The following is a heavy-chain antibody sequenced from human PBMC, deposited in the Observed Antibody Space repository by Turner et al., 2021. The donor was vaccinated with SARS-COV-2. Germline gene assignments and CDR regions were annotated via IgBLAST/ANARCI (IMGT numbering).Heavy chain of an antibody. V-gene: IGHV1-2*02. Sequence: VQLVQSATEVQKPGSSVNVSCKASGSTFAGYYMPWVRQAHGQGLEWMGWMNPNSGGTNYAQKFQGRGTMTRDTSISTADMELSRLRSDDTAVYYCARGGLYYYDSSAYYGDAFDIWGQGTMVTVSS. D-gene: IGHD3-22*01. J-gene: IGHJ3*02. CDR1: GSTFAGYY. CDR2: MNPNSGGT. CDR3: ARGGLYYYDSSAYYGDAFDI.